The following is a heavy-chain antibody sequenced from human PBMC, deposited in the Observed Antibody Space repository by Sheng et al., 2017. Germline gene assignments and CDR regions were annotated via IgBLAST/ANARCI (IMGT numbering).Heavy chain of an antibody. Sequence: EVQLVESGGGLVKPGGSLRVSCTTSGFLFSSYSMAWVRQTPERRLEWVSYISTSTSYIYYADSVRGRFTISRDNAKNSVYLQMNSLRAEDTGLYYCVREYNSAWY. D-gene: IGHD6-19*01. J-gene: IGHJ2*01. CDR2: ISTSTSYI. V-gene: IGHV3-21*02. CDR1: GFLFSSYS. CDR3: VREYNSAWY.